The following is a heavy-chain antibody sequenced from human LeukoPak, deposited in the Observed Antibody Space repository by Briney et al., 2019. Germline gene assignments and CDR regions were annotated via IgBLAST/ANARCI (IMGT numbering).Heavy chain of an antibody. D-gene: IGHD3-10*01. Sequence: GGSLRLSCAASGFTFSSYAMSWVRQAPGKGLEWVSAISGSGGSTYYADSVKGRFTISRDNSKNTLYLQMNGLRAEDTAVYYCAILRGYYGSYWGQGTLVTVSS. CDR2: ISGSGGST. J-gene: IGHJ4*02. V-gene: IGHV3-23*01. CDR3: AILRGYYGSY. CDR1: GFTFSSYA.